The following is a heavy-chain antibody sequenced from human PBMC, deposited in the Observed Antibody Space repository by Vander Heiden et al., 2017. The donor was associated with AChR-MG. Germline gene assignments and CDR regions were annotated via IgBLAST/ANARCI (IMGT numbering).Heavy chain of an antibody. CDR3: ARDDGPYGMDV. D-gene: IGHD3-3*01. CDR2: IDHSGST. Sequence: QVQLQQWGAGLLKPSETSSLTCAVYGGTLSGYYWSLIRQPPGKGLEWIGEIDHSGSTNYNPSLKSRVTMSVDTSKNQFSLKVRSVTAADTAIYYCARDDGPYGMDVWGQGTTVTVSS. V-gene: IGHV4-34*02. CDR1: GGTLSGYY. J-gene: IGHJ6*02.